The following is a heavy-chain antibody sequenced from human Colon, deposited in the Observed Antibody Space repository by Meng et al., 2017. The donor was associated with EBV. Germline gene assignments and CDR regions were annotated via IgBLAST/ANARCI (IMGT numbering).Heavy chain of an antibody. CDR2: IYHSGST. D-gene: IGHD3-10*01. CDR1: GGSISSNGYY. J-gene: IGHJ4*02. Sequence: QLQESAPGPVKLSEPLSLPCTVPGGSISSNGYYWDWVRQPPGKGLEWIGAIYHSGSTSYNPSLQSRVTMFVDTSKNQFSLMLTSVTATDTAVYYCARRRGGSGRDCWGQGTLVTVSS. V-gene: IGHV4-39*01. CDR3: ARRRGGSGRDC.